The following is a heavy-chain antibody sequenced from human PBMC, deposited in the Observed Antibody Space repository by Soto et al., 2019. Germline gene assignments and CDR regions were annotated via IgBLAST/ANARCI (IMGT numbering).Heavy chain of an antibody. Sequence: PGGSLRLSCAASGFTFSSYAMTWARQAPGKGLEWVSVITYDGSNKYYADSVKGRFTISRDNSKNTLYLQMNSLRAEDTAVYYCAKASGCESYYYYGMDVWGQGTTVPVSS. J-gene: IGHJ6*02. CDR1: GFTFSSYA. CDR2: ITYDGSNK. V-gene: IGHV3-30*18. CDR3: AKASGCESYYYYGMDV. D-gene: IGHD6-19*01.